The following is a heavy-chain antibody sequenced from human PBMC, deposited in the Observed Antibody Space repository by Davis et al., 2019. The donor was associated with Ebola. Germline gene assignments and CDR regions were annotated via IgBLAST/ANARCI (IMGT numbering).Heavy chain of an antibody. CDR3: ARDRNYYDSSGYYTFDAFDI. J-gene: IGHJ3*02. D-gene: IGHD3-22*01. CDR1: GFTFSSYG. Sequence: PGGSLRLSCAASGFTFSSYGMHWVRQAPGKGLEWVAVIWYDGSNKYYADSVEGRFTISRDNSKNTLYLQMNSLRAEATAVYYCARDRNYYDSSGYYTFDAFDIWGQGTMVTVSS. CDR2: IWYDGSNK. V-gene: IGHV3-33*01.